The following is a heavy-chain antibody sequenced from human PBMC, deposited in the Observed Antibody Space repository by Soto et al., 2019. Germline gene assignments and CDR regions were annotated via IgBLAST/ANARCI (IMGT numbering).Heavy chain of an antibody. CDR3: ARDLDYGDYVGAFDI. D-gene: IGHD4-17*01. CDR2: ISSSSSTI. J-gene: IGHJ3*02. V-gene: IGHV3-48*01. Sequence: GGSLRLSCAASGFTFSSYSMNWVRQAPGKGLEWVSYISSSSSTIYYADSVKGPFTISRDNAKNSLYLQMNSLRAEDTAVYYCARDLDYGDYVGAFDIWGQGTMVTVSS. CDR1: GFTFSSYS.